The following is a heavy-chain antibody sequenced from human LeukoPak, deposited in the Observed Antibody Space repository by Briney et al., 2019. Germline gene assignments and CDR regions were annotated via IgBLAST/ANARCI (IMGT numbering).Heavy chain of an antibody. D-gene: IGHD2-15*01. CDR2: ISAGSGNT. V-gene: IGHV1-3*01. Sequence: ASVKVSCKASGYIFTNYAMHWVRQAPGQRIEWLGWISAGSGNTKYSQKFQGRVTITRDTSASTAYMELSGLRSEDTALYYCVSGISLSHWHYFDYWGQGTLVTVSS. CDR1: GYIFTNYA. J-gene: IGHJ4*02. CDR3: VSGISLSHWHYFDY.